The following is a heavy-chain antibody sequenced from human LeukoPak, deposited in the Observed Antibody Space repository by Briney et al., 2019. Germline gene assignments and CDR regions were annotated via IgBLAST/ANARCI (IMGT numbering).Heavy chain of an antibody. CDR2: IDPSDSYT. D-gene: IGHD6-13*01. CDR1: GYSFTSYW. J-gene: IGHJ5*02. Sequence: GESLKISCKGSGYSFTSYWISWVRPMPGRRLEWMGRIDPSDSYTNYSPSFQGHVTISADKSISTAYLQWSSLKASDTAMYYCARTYSSSWYWFDPWGQGTLVTVSS. CDR3: ARTYSSSWYWFDP. V-gene: IGHV5-10-1*01.